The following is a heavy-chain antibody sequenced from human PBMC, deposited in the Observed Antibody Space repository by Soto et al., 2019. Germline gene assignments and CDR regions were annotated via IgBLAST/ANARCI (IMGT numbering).Heavy chain of an antibody. CDR2: IIPILGIA. Sequence: QVPLVQSGAEVKKPGSSVKVSCKASGGTFSSYTISWVRQAPGQGLEWMGRIIPILGIANYAQKFQGRVTITADKSTSTAYMELSSLRSEDTAVYYCASRRLSSGWYIGEDDYWGQGTLVTVSS. CDR1: GGTFSSYT. CDR3: ASRRLSSGWYIGEDDY. D-gene: IGHD6-13*01. J-gene: IGHJ4*02. V-gene: IGHV1-69*02.